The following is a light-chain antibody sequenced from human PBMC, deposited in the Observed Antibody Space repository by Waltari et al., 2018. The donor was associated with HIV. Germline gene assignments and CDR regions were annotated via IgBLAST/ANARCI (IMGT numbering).Light chain of an antibody. CDR1: ALANQP. Sequence: SYELIPPPSVAVSPGQTARITCSGDALANQPASWFQQKPGQATVVFIDKDSERPAGIPARVSGYRSETTVMLTISGVQAEDEADYYGQSVDSSRIWVFGGGTKLTVL. V-gene: IGLV3-25*01. CDR3: QSVDSSRIWV. CDR2: KDS. J-gene: IGLJ3*02.